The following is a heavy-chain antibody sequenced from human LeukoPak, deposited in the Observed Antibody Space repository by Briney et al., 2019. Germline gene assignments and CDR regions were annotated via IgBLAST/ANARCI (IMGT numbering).Heavy chain of an antibody. J-gene: IGHJ5*02. Sequence: SETLSLTCAVSGGSISSGGYSWSWIRQPPGKGLEWIGYIYHSGSTYYNPSLRSRVTISVDRSKNQFSLKLSSVTAADTAVYYCARAYYYDSSGYNWFDPWGQGTLVTVSS. D-gene: IGHD3-22*01. CDR3: ARAYYYDSSGYNWFDP. CDR2: IYHSGST. CDR1: GGSISSGGYS. V-gene: IGHV4-30-2*01.